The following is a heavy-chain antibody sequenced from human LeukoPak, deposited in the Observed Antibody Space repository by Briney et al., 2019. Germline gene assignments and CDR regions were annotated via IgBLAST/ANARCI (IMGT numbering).Heavy chain of an antibody. D-gene: IGHD2-15*01. CDR2: ISAYNGDT. Sequence: ASVKVSCKASGSTFITYGIIWVRQAPGQRLEWMGWISAYNGDTKYSQRLQGRVTMTTDTSTSTAYMELRSLRSDDTAVYYCGRGPYCSGATCYSQYFDYWGQGTLVTVSS. J-gene: IGHJ4*02. CDR1: GSTFITYG. V-gene: IGHV1-18*01. CDR3: GRGPYCSGATCYSQYFDY.